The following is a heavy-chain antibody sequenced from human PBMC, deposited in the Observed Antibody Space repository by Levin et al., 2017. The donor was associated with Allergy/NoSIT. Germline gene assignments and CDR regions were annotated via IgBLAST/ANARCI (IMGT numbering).Heavy chain of an antibody. CDR3: AKRGTYSYFEDY. J-gene: IGHJ4*02. CDR2: ISGNGENT. CDR1: GFTFINYA. Sequence: GESLKISCGASGFTFINYAMSWVRQAPGKGLEWVAGISGNGENTYYADSVKGRFTISRDNSKNTFFLEMNRLRAEDSAVYYCAKRGTYSYFEDYWGQGTLVTVSS. V-gene: IGHV3-23*01. D-gene: IGHD5-18*01.